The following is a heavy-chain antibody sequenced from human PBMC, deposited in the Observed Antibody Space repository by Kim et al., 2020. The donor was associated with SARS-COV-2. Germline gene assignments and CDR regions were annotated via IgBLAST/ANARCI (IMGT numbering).Heavy chain of an antibody. D-gene: IGHD5-18*01. CDR1: GYSFTSYW. CDR2: IYPGDSDT. V-gene: IGHV5-51*01. Sequence: GESLKISCKGSGYSFTSYWIGWVRQMPGKGLEWMGIIYPGDSDTRYSPSFQGQVTISADKSISTAYLQWSSLKASDTAMYYCAIGYSYGLLLDANLPFDYWGQGTLVTVSS. CDR3: AIGYSYGLLLDANLPFDY. J-gene: IGHJ4*02.